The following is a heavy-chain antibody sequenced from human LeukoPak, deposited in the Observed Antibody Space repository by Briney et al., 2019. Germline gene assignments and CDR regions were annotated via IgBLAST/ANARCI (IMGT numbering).Heavy chain of an antibody. V-gene: IGHV1-18*01. D-gene: IGHD6-19*01. CDR3: ARVGIAVAPEELDY. Sequence: ASVKVSCKASGYTFTSYGISWVRQAPGQGLEWMGWISAYNGNTNYAQKLQGRVTMTTDTSTSTAYMELRSLRSDDAAVYYCARVGIAVAPEELDYWGQGTLVTVSS. CDR1: GYTFTSYG. CDR2: ISAYNGNT. J-gene: IGHJ4*02.